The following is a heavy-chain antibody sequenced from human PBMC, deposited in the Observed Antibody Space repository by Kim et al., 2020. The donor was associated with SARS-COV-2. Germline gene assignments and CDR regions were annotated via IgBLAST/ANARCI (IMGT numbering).Heavy chain of an antibody. V-gene: IGHV3-33*05. J-gene: IGHJ4*02. CDR3: ARDLWRGDNKFFDY. CDR2: ISNDGHYK. Sequence: GGSLRLSCAASGFTFSTNGMHWVRQAPGKGLEWVAVISNDGHYKSYADSVRGRFIISRDNSENTLDLQMLSLRAEDTAVYYCARDLWRGDNKFFDYWGQGTLVTVSS. CDR1: GFTFSTNG. D-gene: IGHD3-3*01.